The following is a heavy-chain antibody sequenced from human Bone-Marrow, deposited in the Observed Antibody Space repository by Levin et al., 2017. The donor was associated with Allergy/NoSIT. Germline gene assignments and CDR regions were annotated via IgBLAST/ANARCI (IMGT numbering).Heavy chain of an antibody. CDR3: ARDPRRGFCIGTTCYSGANDAFDI. V-gene: IGHV3-7*04. CDR1: GFTFSTFW. Sequence: GGSLRLSCAASGFTFSTFWMNWVRQAPGKGLEWVANIKHDGTEKNYVDSVKGRFTISRDNAKNSLYLQVNSLRAEDTAIYFCARDPRRGFCIGTTCYSGANDAFDIWGQGTMVTVSS. CDR2: IKHDGTEK. J-gene: IGHJ3*02. D-gene: IGHD2-2*01.